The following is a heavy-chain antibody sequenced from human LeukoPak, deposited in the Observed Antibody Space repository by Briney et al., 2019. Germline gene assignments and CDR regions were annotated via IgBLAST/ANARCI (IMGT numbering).Heavy chain of an antibody. CDR2: ISAYNGNT. Sequence: ASVKVSCKASGYTFTSYGISWVRQAPGQGLEWMGWISAYNGNTNYAQKLQGRVTMTTDTSTSTAYMELRSLRSDDTAVYYWPSTQYDILTGYFSPFDYWGQGTLVTVSS. J-gene: IGHJ4*02. D-gene: IGHD3-9*01. CDR3: PSTQYDILTGYFSPFDY. V-gene: IGHV1-18*01. CDR1: GYTFTSYG.